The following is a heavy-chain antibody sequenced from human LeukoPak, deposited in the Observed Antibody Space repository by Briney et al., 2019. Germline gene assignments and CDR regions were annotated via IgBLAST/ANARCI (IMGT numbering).Heavy chain of an antibody. CDR2: ISSISSTI. V-gene: IGHV3-48*01. D-gene: IGHD1-26*01. CDR3: ARDSGSGSYFLDYYYYMDV. CDR1: GFTFSSYS. Sequence: GVSLRLSCAASGFTFSSYSMNWVLQAPGKGLEWVSYISSISSTIYYADAVKGGFTISRDNAKNSLYLQMNSLRAEDTAVYYCARDSGSGSYFLDYYYYMDVWGKGTTVSVSS. J-gene: IGHJ6*03.